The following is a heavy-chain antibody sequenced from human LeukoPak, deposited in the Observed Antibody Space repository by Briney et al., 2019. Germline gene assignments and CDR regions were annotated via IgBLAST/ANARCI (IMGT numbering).Heavy chain of an antibody. Sequence: AGGSLRLSCAASGFTFSSYGMSWVRQAPGKGLEWVSGINWNGGRTGYADSMKGRFIISRDNAKNSLYLQVNSLRAEDTALYYCARNFGGGDSSGPYYWGQGTLVTVSS. V-gene: IGHV3-20*04. CDR1: GFTFSSYG. J-gene: IGHJ4*02. D-gene: IGHD3-22*01. CDR2: INWNGGRT. CDR3: ARNFGGGDSSGPYY.